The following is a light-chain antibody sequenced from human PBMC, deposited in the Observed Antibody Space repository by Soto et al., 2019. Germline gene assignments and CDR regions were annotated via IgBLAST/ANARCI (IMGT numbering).Light chain of an antibody. J-gene: IGLJ2*01. CDR1: SSNIGSNS. Sequence: QSVLTQPPSISAAPGQRVTISCSGSSSNIGSNSVSWYQQFPGTAPKLLIYEHNKRPSGIPDRFSGSKSGTSATLGITGLQTGDEADYYCGTWDTSLSVVVFGGGTQLTVL. CDR2: EHN. V-gene: IGLV1-51*02. CDR3: GTWDTSLSVVV.